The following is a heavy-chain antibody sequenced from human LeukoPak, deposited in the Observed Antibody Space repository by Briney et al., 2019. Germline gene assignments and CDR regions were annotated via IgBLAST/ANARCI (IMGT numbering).Heavy chain of an antibody. Sequence: PGGSLRLSCAASGFTFSSYSMNWVRQAPGKGLEWVSSISSSSSYIYYADSVKGRFTISRDNAKNSLYLQMNSLRAEDTAVYYCARVRYFDWFPEAFDIWGQGTMVTVSS. CDR2: ISSSSSYI. V-gene: IGHV3-21*01. CDR1: GFTFSSYS. CDR3: ARVRYFDWFPEAFDI. J-gene: IGHJ3*02. D-gene: IGHD3-9*01.